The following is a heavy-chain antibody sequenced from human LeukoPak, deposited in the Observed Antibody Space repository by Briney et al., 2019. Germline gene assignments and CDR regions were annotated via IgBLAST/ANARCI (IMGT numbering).Heavy chain of an antibody. J-gene: IGHJ4*02. D-gene: IGHD3-16*01. CDR3: AKSQSYDYVWGSYFDY. V-gene: IGHV3-23*01. Sequence: GGSLRLSCAASGFTFSNYAMSWVRQAPGRGLEWVSSISNSGSRTFYADSVKGRFTISRDNSKNTLYLQMNSLSAEDTAGYYCAKSQSYDYVWGSYFDYWGQGTLVTVSS. CDR2: ISNSGSRT. CDR1: GFTFSNYA.